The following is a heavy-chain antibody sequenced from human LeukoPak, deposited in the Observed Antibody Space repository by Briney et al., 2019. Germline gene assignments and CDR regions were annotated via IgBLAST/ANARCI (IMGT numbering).Heavy chain of an antibody. D-gene: IGHD3-10*02. CDR1: GFIFDNFA. CDR3: AKCSANYYNDAFDV. V-gene: IGHV3-23*01. J-gene: IGHJ3*01. CDR2: VSGGGAKR. Sequence: GGSLRLSCSASGFIFDNFAMNCGRQAPGKGLEWVSYVSGGGAKRHYSASVKGRFTISRDNSKNTLYLEMNSLRAEDTAMYYCAKCSANYYNDAFDVWGRGTMVTVSS.